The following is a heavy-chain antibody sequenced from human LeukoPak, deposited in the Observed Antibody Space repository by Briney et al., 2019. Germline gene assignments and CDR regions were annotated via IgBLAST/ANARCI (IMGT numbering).Heavy chain of an antibody. CDR1: GYSFTSYW. Sequence: GESLKISCSASGYSFTSYWIAWVRQMPGKGLEWMGSIYPGDSDSRYRPSFQGQVTISVDKSISTAYLQWSSLKASDTAMYYCARLSGSYGYWGQGTLVTVSS. CDR3: ARLSGSYGY. J-gene: IGHJ4*02. D-gene: IGHD1-26*01. CDR2: IYPGDSDS. V-gene: IGHV5-51*01.